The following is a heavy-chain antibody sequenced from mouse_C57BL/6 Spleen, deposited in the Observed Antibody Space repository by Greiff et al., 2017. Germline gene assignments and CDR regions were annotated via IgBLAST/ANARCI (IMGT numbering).Heavy chain of an antibody. D-gene: IGHD4-1*01. V-gene: IGHV1-4*01. CDR1: GYTFTSYT. J-gene: IGHJ2*01. CDR3: ARGANWDG. Sequence: VKLMESGAELARPGASVKMSCKASGYTFTSYTMHWVKQRPGQGLEWIGYINPSSGYTKYNQKFKDKATLTEAKSSSTAYMQLSSLTSEDSAVYYCARGANWDGWGQGTTLTVSS. CDR2: INPSSGYT.